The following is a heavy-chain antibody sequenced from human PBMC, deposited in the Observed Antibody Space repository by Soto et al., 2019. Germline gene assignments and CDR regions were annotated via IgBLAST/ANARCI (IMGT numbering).Heavy chain of an antibody. J-gene: IGHJ6*03. V-gene: IGHV3-15*01. D-gene: IGHD2-15*01. CDR2: IKSKTAGGTT. Sequence: EVPLVESGGGLVKPGGSLRLSCAASGFTFSNAWMSWVRQAPGKGQEWVGRIKSKTAGGTTDYAAPVKGRFTISRDDAKNTLYLQINGLKTEDTAVYYCTTGSPPGYCSGGSCYQYYMDVWGKGTTVAVSS. CDR3: TTGSPPGYCSGGSCYQYYMDV. CDR1: GFTFSNAW.